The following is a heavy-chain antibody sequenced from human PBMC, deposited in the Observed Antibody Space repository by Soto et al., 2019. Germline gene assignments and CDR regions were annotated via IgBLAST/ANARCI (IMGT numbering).Heavy chain of an antibody. CDR1: GGTFSSYT. D-gene: IGHD3-10*01. J-gene: IGHJ3*02. V-gene: IGHV1-69*04. Sequence: GASVKVSCKASGGTFSSYTISWVRQAPGQGLEWMGRIIPILGIANYAQKFQGRVTITADKSTSTAYMELSSLRSEDTAVYYCARDFFGSGSYYEYAFDIWGQGTMVTVSS. CDR3: ARDFFGSGSYYEYAFDI. CDR2: IIPILGIA.